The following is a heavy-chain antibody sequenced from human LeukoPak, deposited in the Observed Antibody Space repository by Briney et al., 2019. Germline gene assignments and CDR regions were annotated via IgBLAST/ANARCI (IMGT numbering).Heavy chain of an antibody. Sequence: SETLSLTCSLSDGSMISYHWSWIPQPAGKGLEWIGRIYTTGSTDYNPSLMSRVTMSVDTSKNQFSLKLRSVTAADTAVYYCARAERTVNVFDSWGQGTIVTVSS. J-gene: IGHJ3*01. V-gene: IGHV4-4*07. CDR1: DGSMISYH. CDR2: IYTTGST. D-gene: IGHD3-10*02. CDR3: ARAERTVNVFDS.